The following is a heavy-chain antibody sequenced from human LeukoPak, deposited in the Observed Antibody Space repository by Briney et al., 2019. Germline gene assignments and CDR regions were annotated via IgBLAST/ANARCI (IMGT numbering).Heavy chain of an antibody. CDR2: IRYDGSDK. V-gene: IGHV3-30*02. J-gene: IGHJ4*02. D-gene: IGHD4-11*01. CDR1: GFTFSNYG. Sequence: PGGSLRLSCAASGFTFSNYGIHWVRQAPGKGLEWVAFIRYDGSDKYYADSVKGRFTISRDNSKNTLYLQMNSLRAEDTAVYYCAKDLYDYSNYYVFDYWGQGTLVTVSS. CDR3: AKDLYDYSNYYVFDY.